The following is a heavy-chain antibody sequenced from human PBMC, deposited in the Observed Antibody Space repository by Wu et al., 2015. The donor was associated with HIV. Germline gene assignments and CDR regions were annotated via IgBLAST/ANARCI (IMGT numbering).Heavy chain of an antibody. Sequence: QVQLVQSGAEVKKPGASVKVSCKASGYTLTSYDIHWVRQATGQGLEWLGWINPNNGYTGYAQKFQGRVTLTRSTSESTAYMELSSLRSEDTAVYYCAIHDSSGYYFDYVGPGNAGHRLL. CDR3: AIHDSSGYYFDY. D-gene: IGHD3-22*01. V-gene: IGHV1-8*01. CDR1: GYTLTSYD. CDR2: INPNNGYT. J-gene: IGHJ4*02.